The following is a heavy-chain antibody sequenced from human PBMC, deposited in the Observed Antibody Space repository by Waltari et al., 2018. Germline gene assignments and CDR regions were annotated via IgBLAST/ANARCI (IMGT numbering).Heavy chain of an antibody. V-gene: IGHV3-53*01. CDR2: IYSGGSS. CDR3: VREHYHLGYLDL. Sequence: EVQVVESGGGLIQPGGSLRVSCAVSGFIVSSNYMSWVRQAPGKGLEWVSVIYSGGSSYYVDSVKGRFTISRDNSKNTIYLEMNSLRGEDTALYHCVREHYHLGYLDLWGRGTLVTVSS. CDR1: GFIVSSNY. D-gene: IGHD2-2*01. J-gene: IGHJ2*01.